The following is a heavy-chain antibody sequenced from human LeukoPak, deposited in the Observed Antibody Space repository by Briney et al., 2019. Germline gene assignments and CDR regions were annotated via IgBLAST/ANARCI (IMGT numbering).Heavy chain of an antibody. CDR1: GYSFTTYW. CDR3: ARAYYDFWSGYRDDAFDI. Sequence: GESLKISCKGSGYSFTTYWIGWVRQMPGRGLEWMGIIYPGDSDTRYSPSFQGQVTISADKSISTAYLQWSSLKASDTAMYYCARAYYDFWSGYRDDAFDIWGQGTMVTVSS. V-gene: IGHV5-51*01. J-gene: IGHJ3*02. D-gene: IGHD3-3*01. CDR2: IYPGDSDT.